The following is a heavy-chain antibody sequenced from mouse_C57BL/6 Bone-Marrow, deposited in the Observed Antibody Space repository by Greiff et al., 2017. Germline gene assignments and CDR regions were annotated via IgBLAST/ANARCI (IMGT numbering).Heavy chain of an antibody. J-gene: IGHJ2*01. D-gene: IGHD1-1*02. CDR3: AKHGGWDYFDY. Sequence: EVKLVESGGGLVQPEGSLKLSCAASGFTFSDYYMYWVRQTPEKRLEWVAYISNGGGSTYYPDTVKGRFTISSDTAKNTLYLQLSRLKCEDTAMYYCAKHGGWDYFDYWGQGTTLTVSS. CDR2: ISNGGGST. V-gene: IGHV5-12*01. CDR1: GFTFSDYY.